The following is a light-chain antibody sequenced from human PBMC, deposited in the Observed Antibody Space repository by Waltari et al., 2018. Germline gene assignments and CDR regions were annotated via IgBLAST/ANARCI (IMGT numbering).Light chain of an antibody. CDR1: RSNLETNY. J-gene: IGLJ2*01. CDR3: ATWDVRLTIIL. Sequence: QSVLTQSPSMSAAPGQKVTISCSGGRSNLETNYVAWYQKVPGTAPKLLIYENDRRAPGIPARFSGSKSGTSATLDIIGLQTGDEADYYCATWDVRLTIILFGGGTKLTVL. CDR2: END. V-gene: IGLV1-51*02.